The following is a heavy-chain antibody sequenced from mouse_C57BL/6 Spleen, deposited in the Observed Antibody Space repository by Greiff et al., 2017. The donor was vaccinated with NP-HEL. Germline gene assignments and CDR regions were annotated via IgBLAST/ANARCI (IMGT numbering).Heavy chain of an antibody. CDR2: IYPGGGYT. Sequence: QVQLKQSGAELVRPGTSVKLSCTASGYTFTNYWIGWAKQRPGHGLEWIGDIYPGGGYTNYNEKFKGKATLTADKSSSTAYMQFSSLTSEDSAIYCCARGDGNYDHWGQGTSVTVSS. D-gene: IGHD2-1*01. J-gene: IGHJ4*01. V-gene: IGHV1-63*01. CDR3: ARGDGNYDH. CDR1: GYTFTNYW.